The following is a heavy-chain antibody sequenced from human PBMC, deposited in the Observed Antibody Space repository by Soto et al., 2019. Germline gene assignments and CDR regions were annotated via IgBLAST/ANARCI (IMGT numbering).Heavy chain of an antibody. D-gene: IGHD2-2*01. CDR1: GFAFTDYY. CDR2: ISGSGNTI. J-gene: IGHJ6*02. V-gene: IGHV3-11*01. CDR3: ARGSSTSSLVYYFGLDV. Sequence: PGGSLRLSCAASGFAFTDYYMNWVRQVPGKGLEWLSYISGSGNTIYYAESVRGRFTVSRDNAKNSLFLQMSSLRAGDTAVYYCARGSSTSSLVYYFGLDVWGLGTTVTVSS.